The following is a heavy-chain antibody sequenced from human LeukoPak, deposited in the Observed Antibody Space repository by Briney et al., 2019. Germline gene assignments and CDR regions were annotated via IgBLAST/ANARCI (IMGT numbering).Heavy chain of an antibody. V-gene: IGHV4-34*01. CDR3: ARPPRGYSYGYLDY. CDR1: GGSFSGYY. D-gene: IGHD5-18*01. Sequence: PSETLSLTCAVYGGSFSGYYWSWIRQPPGKGLEWIGEINHSGSTNYNPSLKSRVTISVDTSKNQFSLKLSSVTAADTAVYYCARPPRGYSYGYLDYWGQGTLVTVSS. CDR2: INHSGST. J-gene: IGHJ4*02.